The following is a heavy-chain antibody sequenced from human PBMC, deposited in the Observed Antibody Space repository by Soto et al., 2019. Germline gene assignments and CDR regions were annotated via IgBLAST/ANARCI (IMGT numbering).Heavy chain of an antibody. V-gene: IGHV4-61*01. Sequence: SSETLSLTCTVSGGSVSSGSYYWSWIRQPPGKGLEWIGYIYYSGSTNYNPSLKSRVTISVDTSKSQFSLKLSSVTAADTAVYYCARAITIDNWFDPWGQGTLVPVSS. J-gene: IGHJ5*02. D-gene: IGHD3-9*01. CDR1: GGSVSSGSYY. CDR2: IYYSGST. CDR3: ARAITIDNWFDP.